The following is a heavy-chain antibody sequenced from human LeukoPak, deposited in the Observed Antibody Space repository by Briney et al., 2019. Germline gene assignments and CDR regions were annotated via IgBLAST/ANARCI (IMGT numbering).Heavy chain of an antibody. CDR2: INPNSGGT. Sequence: ASVKVSCKASGYTFTGYYMHWVRQAPGQGLEWMGWINPNSGGTNYAQKFQGRVTMTRDTSISTAYMELSRLGSDDTAVYYCARVSIVVVPAAWFDPWGQGTLVTVSS. J-gene: IGHJ5*02. V-gene: IGHV1-2*02. CDR1: GYTFTGYY. CDR3: ARVSIVVVPAAWFDP. D-gene: IGHD2-2*01.